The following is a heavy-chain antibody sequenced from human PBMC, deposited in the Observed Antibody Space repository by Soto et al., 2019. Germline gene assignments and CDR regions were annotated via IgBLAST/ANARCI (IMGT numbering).Heavy chain of an antibody. CDR2: NSYSGST. J-gene: IGHJ5*02. CDR1: GGSISSGGYY. Sequence: QVQLQESGPGLVKPSQTLSLTCTVSGGSISSGGYYWTWIRQHPGKGLEWIGYNSYSGSTYYKPSLTSRVTLSVPPSTNQSSLTLRSLTSADTAVSSSATSAFPWGPGTLVTVSS. CDR3: ATSAFP. V-gene: IGHV4-31*03.